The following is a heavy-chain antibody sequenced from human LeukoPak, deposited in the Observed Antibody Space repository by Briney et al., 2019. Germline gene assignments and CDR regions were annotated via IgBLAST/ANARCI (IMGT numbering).Heavy chain of an antibody. CDR3: AREITMVRGVTRRGNNWFDP. D-gene: IGHD3-10*01. J-gene: IGHJ5*02. CDR1: GYTFTSYG. Sequence: ASVKVSCKVSGYTFTSYGISWVRQAPGQGLEWMGWISAYNGNTNYAQKLQGRVTMTTDTSTSTAYMELRSLRSDDTAVYYCAREITMVRGVTRRGNNWFDPWGQGTLVTVSS. CDR2: ISAYNGNT. V-gene: IGHV1-18*01.